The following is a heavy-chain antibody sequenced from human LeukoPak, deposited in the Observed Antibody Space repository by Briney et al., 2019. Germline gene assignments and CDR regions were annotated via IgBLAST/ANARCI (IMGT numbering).Heavy chain of an antibody. Sequence: GRSLRLSCAASGFTFDDYAMHWVRQAPGKGLEWVSGISWNSGSMGYADSVKGRFTISRDNAKNSLYLQMNSLRAEDTALYYCAKDRSYSGYVAYFDYWGQGTLVTVSS. CDR2: ISWNSGSM. D-gene: IGHD5-12*01. V-gene: IGHV3-9*01. CDR3: AKDRSYSGYVAYFDY. J-gene: IGHJ4*02. CDR1: GFTFDDYA.